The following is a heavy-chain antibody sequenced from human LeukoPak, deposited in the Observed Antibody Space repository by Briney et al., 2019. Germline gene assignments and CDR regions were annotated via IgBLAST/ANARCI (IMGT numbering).Heavy chain of an antibody. D-gene: IGHD3-22*01. V-gene: IGHV1-69*13. J-gene: IGHJ3*02. CDR2: IIPIFGTA. Sequence: ASVKVSCKASGGTFSSYAISWVRQAPGQGLEWMGGIIPIFGTAKYAQKFQGRVTVTADESTSTAYMELSSLRSEDTAVYYCATTYYYDRWGRAFDIWGQGTMVTVSS. CDR1: GGTFSSYA. CDR3: ATTYYYDRWGRAFDI.